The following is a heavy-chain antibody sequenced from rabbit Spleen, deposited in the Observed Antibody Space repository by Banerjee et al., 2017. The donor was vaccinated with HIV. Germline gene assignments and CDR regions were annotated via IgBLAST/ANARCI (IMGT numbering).Heavy chain of an antibody. Sequence: QEHLVESGGGLVQPGGSLKLSCKVSGFDVRQYGVTWVRQAPGKGLECIACIYADSSGSTYYASWAKGRFTISKTSSTTVTLQMTSLTAADTATYFCARDAATSFSSYGMDLWGPGTLVTVS. CDR2: IYADSSGST. V-gene: IGHV1S45*01. J-gene: IGHJ6*01. D-gene: IGHD8-1*01. CDR3: ARDAATSFSSYGMDL. CDR1: GFDVRQYG.